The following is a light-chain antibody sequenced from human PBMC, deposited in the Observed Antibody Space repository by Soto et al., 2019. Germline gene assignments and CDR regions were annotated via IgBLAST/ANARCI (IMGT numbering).Light chain of an antibody. CDR3: SSYTRSSIWV. J-gene: IGLJ3*02. CDR1: SSDVGGYKF. CDR2: EVS. Sequence: QSALTQPASVSGSPGQSITISCTGTSSDVGGYKFVSWYQQHPGKAPKLLIYEVSSRPSGVSNRFSGSKSGNTASLTLSGLQAEDEADYYCSSYTRSSIWVFGGGTKLTVL. V-gene: IGLV2-14*01.